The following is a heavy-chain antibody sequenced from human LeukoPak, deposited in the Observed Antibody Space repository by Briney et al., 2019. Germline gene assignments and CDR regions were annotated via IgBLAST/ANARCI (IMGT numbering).Heavy chain of an antibody. D-gene: IGHD1-26*01. V-gene: IGHV4-34*01. CDR1: GGSFSGYY. CDR2: INHSGST. CDR3: ARRNSGSYLKLDY. J-gene: IGHJ4*02. Sequence: PWETLSLTCAVYGGSFSGYYWSWIRQPPGKGLEWIGEINHSGSTNYNPSLKSRVTISVDTSKNQFSLKLSSVTAADTAVYYCARRNSGSYLKLDYWGQGTLVTVSS.